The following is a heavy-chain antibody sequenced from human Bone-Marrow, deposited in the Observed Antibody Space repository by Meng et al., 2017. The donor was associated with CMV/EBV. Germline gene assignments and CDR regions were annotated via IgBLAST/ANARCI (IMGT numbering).Heavy chain of an antibody. J-gene: IGHJ6*02. CDR2: ISGSGGDT. Sequence: GESLKISCAASGFIFSNHGMSWVRQAPGKGLEWVSAISGSGGDTYYAGSVEGRFTISRDNSKNTLYLQMNSLRAEDTAVYYFARGKGSYVADDYGMDVWGQGTTVTVSS. D-gene: IGHD3-10*02. CDR3: ARGKGSYVADDYGMDV. CDR1: GFIFSNHG. V-gene: IGHV3-23*01.